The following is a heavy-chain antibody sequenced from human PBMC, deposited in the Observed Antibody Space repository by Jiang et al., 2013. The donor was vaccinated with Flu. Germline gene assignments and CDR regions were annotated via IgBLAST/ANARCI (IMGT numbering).Heavy chain of an antibody. J-gene: IGHJ3*02. CDR2: IYYSGST. CDR3: AGSMIVVVISLGAFDI. D-gene: IGHD3-22*01. Sequence: SGGSISSGDYYWSWIRQPPGKGLEWIGYIYYSGSTYYNPSLKSRVTISVDTSKNQFSLKLSSVTAADTAVYYCAGSMIVVVISLGAFDIWGQGTMVTVSS. CDR1: GGSISSGDYY. V-gene: IGHV4-30-4*08.